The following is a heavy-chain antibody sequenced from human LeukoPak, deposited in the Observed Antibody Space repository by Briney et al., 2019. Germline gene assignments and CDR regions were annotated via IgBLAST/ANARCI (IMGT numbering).Heavy chain of an antibody. CDR1: GDSISTYNYF. J-gene: IGHJ4*02. Sequence: KPSETLSLICTVSGDSISTYNYFWGWIRQPPGKGLEWIGGIYYSGSTYYSPSLKSRVTISADTSKNQFSLKVTSVTAADTAVYYCARASGGYYWDFDYWGQGTLVTVSS. CDR2: IYYSGST. D-gene: IGHD3-22*01. V-gene: IGHV4-39*01. CDR3: ARASGGYYWDFDY.